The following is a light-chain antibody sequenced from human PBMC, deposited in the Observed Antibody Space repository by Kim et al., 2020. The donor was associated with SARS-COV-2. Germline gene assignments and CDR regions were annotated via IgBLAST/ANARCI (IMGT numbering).Light chain of an antibody. V-gene: IGKV3-20*01. CDR3: QQYGSSRVT. Sequence: GERASASGRPSQRGNGNYLGWYPQNPGQLPRILIYSASNRPTGIPDRFSGSESGTDFTLTISRLEVEDFAVFYCQQYGSSRVTFGQGTRLEIK. CDR1: QRGNGNY. J-gene: IGKJ5*01. CDR2: SAS.